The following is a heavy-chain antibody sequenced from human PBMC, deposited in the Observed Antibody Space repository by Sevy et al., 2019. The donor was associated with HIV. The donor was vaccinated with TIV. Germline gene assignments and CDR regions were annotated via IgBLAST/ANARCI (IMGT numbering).Heavy chain of an antibody. V-gene: IGHV4-59*08. CDR2: IYYNGHI. CDR3: AGENAWGRGYS. D-gene: IGHD1-26*01. Sequence: KQPETLSLTCTVSGGSITSLYWNWIRQPPGKGLEWIANIYYNGHINYNPSLKSRVTLSLDTSKNQFSLRLSSVTAADTAMYYCAGENAWGRGYSWGQGTLVTVSS. CDR1: GGSITSLY. J-gene: IGHJ4*02.